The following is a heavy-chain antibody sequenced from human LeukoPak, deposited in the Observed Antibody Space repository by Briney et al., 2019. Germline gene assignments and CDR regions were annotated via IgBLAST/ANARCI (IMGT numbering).Heavy chain of an antibody. CDR3: ARGRSSSSWFRAPEYFDP. J-gene: IGHJ5*02. CDR1: GYTFTSYD. CDR2: MNPNSGNT. D-gene: IGHD6-13*01. Sequence: ASVKVSCKASGYTFTSYDINWVRQATGQGLEWMGWMNPNSGNTGYAQKFQGRVTMTRNTSISTAYMELSSLRSEDTAVYYCARGRSSSSWFRAPEYFDPWGQGTLVTVSS. V-gene: IGHV1-8*01.